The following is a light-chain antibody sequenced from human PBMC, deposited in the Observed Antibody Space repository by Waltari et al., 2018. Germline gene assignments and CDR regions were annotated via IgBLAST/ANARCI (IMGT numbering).Light chain of an antibody. CDR2: WAS. V-gene: IGKV4-1*01. CDR1: QSVLYSSNNRNY. J-gene: IGKJ1*01. CDR3: QKYYSTPT. Sequence: DILITQSPHSLAVSLAERAPITCNSRQSVLYSSNNRNYLTWYQQKPGQPPKLLIYWASTRESGVPDRFSGSGSGTDFTLTISSLQAEDVAVYYCQKYYSTPTFGQGTKVEIK.